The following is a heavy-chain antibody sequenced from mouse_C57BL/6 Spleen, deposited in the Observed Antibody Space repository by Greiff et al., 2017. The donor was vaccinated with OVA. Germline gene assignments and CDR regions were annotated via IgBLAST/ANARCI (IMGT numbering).Heavy chain of an antibody. V-gene: IGHV5-17*01. Sequence: EVQRVESGGGLVKPGGSLKLSCAASGFTFSDYGMHWVRQAPEKGLEWVAYISSGSSTIYYADTVKGRFTISRDNAKNTLFLQMTSLRSEDTAMYYCARPFYYGSSKGYYFDYWGQGTTLTVSS. D-gene: IGHD1-1*01. J-gene: IGHJ2*01. CDR3: ARPFYYGSSKGYYFDY. CDR2: ISSGSSTI. CDR1: GFTFSDYG.